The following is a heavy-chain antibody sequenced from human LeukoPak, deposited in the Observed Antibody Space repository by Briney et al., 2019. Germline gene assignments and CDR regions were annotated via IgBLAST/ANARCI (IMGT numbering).Heavy chain of an antibody. CDR3: ATYYYDSSSCWKSVYFDY. Sequence: ASVKVSCKASGYTFTSYGISWVRQAPGQGLEWMGWISAYNGNTNYAQKLQGRVTMTTDTSTSTAYMELRSLRSDDTAVYYCATYYYDSSSCWKSVYFDYWGQGTLVTVSS. CDR2: ISAYNGNT. CDR1: GYTFTSYG. D-gene: IGHD3-22*01. V-gene: IGHV1-18*01. J-gene: IGHJ4*02.